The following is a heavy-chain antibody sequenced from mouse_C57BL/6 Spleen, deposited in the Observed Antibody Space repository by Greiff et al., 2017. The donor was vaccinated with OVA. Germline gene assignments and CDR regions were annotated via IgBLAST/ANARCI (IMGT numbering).Heavy chain of an antibody. CDR3: TRSPPDVGFAN. CDR2: ISSGGDYI. Sequence: DVMLVESGEGLVKPGGSLKLSCAASGFTFSSYAMSWVRQTPEKRLEWVAYISSGGDYIYYADTVKGRFTISRDNARNTLYLQMSSLKSEDTAMYYCTRSPPDVGFANWGQGTLVTVSA. CDR1: GFTFSSYA. V-gene: IGHV5-9-1*02. J-gene: IGHJ3*01.